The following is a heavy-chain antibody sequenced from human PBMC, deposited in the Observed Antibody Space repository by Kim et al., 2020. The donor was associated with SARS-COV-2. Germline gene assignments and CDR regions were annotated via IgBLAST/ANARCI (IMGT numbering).Heavy chain of an antibody. CDR2: IDCGNGNT. CDR1: GHFFTRDS. Sequence: ASVKVSCKTSGHFFTRDSIHWVRQAPGQGLEWMGGIDCGNGNTIYSQKFQGRVTFTTDTSASTAYMELSFLRSEDSAVYYCLGGFYFDYGGQGTLVTV. V-gene: IGHV1-3*01. J-gene: IGHJ4*02. CDR3: LGGFYFDY. D-gene: IGHD3-16*01.